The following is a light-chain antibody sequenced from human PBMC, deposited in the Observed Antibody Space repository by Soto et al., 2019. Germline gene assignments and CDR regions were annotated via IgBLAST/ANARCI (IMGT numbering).Light chain of an antibody. Sequence: QSALTQPPSASGSPGQSVTISCTGTSSDAGGYNYVSWYQQHPGKAPKVMIYEVNKRPSGVPDRFSGSKSGTSASLAIPGLQAEDDADYYCQSQDNSLSGSRVFGTGTKVTVL. CDR1: SSDAGGYNY. CDR3: QSQDNSLSGSRV. V-gene: IGLV2-8*01. CDR2: EVN. J-gene: IGLJ1*01.